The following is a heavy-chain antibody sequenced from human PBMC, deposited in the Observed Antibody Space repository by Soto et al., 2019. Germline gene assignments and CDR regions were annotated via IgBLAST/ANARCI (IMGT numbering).Heavy chain of an antibody. V-gene: IGHV5-51*01. CDR2: IYPGDSDT. J-gene: IGHJ6*02. CDR1: GYSFTSYW. D-gene: IGHD4-4*01. CDR3: ARLEDYSNYYYYYGTDV. Sequence: GESLKISCKGSGYSFTSYWIGWVRQMPGKGLEWMGIIYPGDSDTRYSPSFQGQVTISADKSISTAYLQWSSLKASDTAMYYCARLEDYSNYYYYYGTDVWGQGTTVTVSS.